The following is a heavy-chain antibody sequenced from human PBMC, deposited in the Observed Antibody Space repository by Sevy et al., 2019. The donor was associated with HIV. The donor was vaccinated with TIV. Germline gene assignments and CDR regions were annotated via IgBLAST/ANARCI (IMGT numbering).Heavy chain of an antibody. V-gene: IGHV3-49*03. CDR3: SREGSEGSVAQPHAFDI. J-gene: IGHJ3*02. CDR1: GFTFGEYA. D-gene: IGHD6-19*01. Sequence: GGSLRLSCTASGFTFGEYAMSWFRQAPGKGLEWVGFIRSKTYGGTTEYAASVKGRFTISRDDSKSIAYLQMNSLKTEDTAMYYCSREGSEGSVAQPHAFDIWGQGTMVTVSS. CDR2: IRSKTYGGTT.